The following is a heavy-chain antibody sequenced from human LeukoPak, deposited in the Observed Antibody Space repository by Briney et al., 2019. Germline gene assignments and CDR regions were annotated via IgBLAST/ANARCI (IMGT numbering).Heavy chain of an antibody. CDR3: AKGYDILTGYPYDY. CDR2: ISGSGGST. V-gene: IGHV3-23*01. Sequence: GGSLRLSCAASGFTFSSNAMSWVRQAPGKGLEWVSAISGSGGSTYYADSVKGRFTISRDNSKNTLYLQMNSLRAEDTAVYYCAKGYDILTGYPYDYWGQGTLVTVSS. J-gene: IGHJ4*02. CDR1: GFTFSSNA. D-gene: IGHD3-9*01.